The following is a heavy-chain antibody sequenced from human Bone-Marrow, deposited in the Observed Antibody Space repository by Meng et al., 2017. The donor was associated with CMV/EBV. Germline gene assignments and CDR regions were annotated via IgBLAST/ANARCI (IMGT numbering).Heavy chain of an antibody. D-gene: IGHD3-10*01. CDR2: IYHSGST. J-gene: IGHJ6*02. V-gene: IGHV4-39*07. CDR3: ARDRDFYYGMDV. CDR1: GGSISSNTYY. Sequence: SETLSLTCTVSGGSISSNTYYWGWIRQPPGKGLEWIGEIYHSGSTNYNPSLKSRVTISVDKSKNQFSLKLSSVTAADTAVYYCARDRDFYYGMDVWGQGTTVTVSS.